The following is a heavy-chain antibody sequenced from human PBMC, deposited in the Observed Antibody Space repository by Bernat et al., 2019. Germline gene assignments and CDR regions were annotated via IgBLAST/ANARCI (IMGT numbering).Heavy chain of an antibody. Sequence: EVQLLESGGGLVRPGGSLRLSCAASGFTFSSYAMSWVRQAPGKGLEWVSAISGRGGSTYYADSVKGRFTISRDNSKNTLYLQMNSLRAEDTAVYYCAKGRGLVVVPAAMAAGWFDPWGQGTLVTVSS. CDR3: AKGRGLVVVPAAMAAGWFDP. D-gene: IGHD2-2*01. J-gene: IGHJ5*02. V-gene: IGHV3-23*01. CDR1: GFTFSSYA. CDR2: ISGRGGST.